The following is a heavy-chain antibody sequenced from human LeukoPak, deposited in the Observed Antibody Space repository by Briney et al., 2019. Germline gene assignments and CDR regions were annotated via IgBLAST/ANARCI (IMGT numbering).Heavy chain of an antibody. CDR2: ISGSGGST. J-gene: IGHJ3*02. CDR1: GFTFSSYA. Sequence: PGGSLRLSCAASGFTFSSYAMSWVRQAPGKGLEWVSAISGSGGSTYYADSVKGRFTISRDNSKNTLYLQMNSLRAEDTAVYYCAKDWVGATTGLVAFDIWGQGTMVTVSS. CDR3: AKDWVGATTGLVAFDI. D-gene: IGHD1-26*01. V-gene: IGHV3-23*01.